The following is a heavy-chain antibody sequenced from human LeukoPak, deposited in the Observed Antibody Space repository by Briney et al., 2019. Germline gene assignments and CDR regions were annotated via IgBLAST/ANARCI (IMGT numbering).Heavy chain of an antibody. J-gene: IGHJ4*02. CDR3: ARGLGMATKWADY. D-gene: IGHD5-24*01. CDR1: GGSISSISYY. CDR2: IYHSGTT. V-gene: IGHV4-39*01. Sequence: PSETLSLTCTVSGGSISSISYYWGWIRQPPGKGLEWIGSIYHSGTTYYNPSLKSRVIMSVDTSKNQFSLKLSSVTAADTAVYYCARGLGMATKWADYWGQGTLVTVSS.